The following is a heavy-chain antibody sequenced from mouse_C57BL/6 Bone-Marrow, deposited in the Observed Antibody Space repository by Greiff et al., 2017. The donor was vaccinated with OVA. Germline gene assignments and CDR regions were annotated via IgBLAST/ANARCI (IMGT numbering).Heavy chain of an antibody. V-gene: IGHV1-31*01. CDR2: INPYNGAT. J-gene: IGHJ2*01. CDR3: ASGSCFGY. Sequence: EVQLQQSGPELVKPGASVKLSCKASGYTFTGYCMHWVKQSPGNVLEWIGYINPYNGATSYNQKFKGKATLTVDKSSSTAYMELSSLTSEDSAVYYCASGSCFGYWGQGTTLTVSA. CDR1: GYTFTGYC.